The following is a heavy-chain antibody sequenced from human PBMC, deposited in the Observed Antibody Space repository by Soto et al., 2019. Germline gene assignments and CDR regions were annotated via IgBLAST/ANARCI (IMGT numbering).Heavy chain of an antibody. Sequence: SETLSLTCTVSGGSISSGGYYWSWIRQHPGKGLEWIGYIYYSGSTYYNPSLKSRVTISVDTSKNQFSLKLSSVTAADTAVYYCAREASGAYYYDSSGYYPYGYFDYWGQGTLVTVS. CDR3: AREASGAYYYDSSGYYPYGYFDY. D-gene: IGHD3-22*01. J-gene: IGHJ4*02. CDR1: GGSISSGGYY. V-gene: IGHV4-31*03. CDR2: IYYSGST.